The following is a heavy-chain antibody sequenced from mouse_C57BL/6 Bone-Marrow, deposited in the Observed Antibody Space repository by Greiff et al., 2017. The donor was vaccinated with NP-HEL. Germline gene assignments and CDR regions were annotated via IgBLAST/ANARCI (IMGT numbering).Heavy chain of an antibody. CDR2: IDPSDSYT. V-gene: IGHV1-59*01. CDR1: GYTFTSYW. CDR3: ARCDYYAMDY. J-gene: IGHJ4*01. Sequence: QVQLQQPGAELVRPGTSVKLSCKASGYTFTSYWMHWVKQRPGQGLEWIGVIDPSDSYTNYNQKFKGKATLTVDTSSSTAYMQLSSLTSEDSAVYYCARCDYYAMDYWGQGTSVTVSS.